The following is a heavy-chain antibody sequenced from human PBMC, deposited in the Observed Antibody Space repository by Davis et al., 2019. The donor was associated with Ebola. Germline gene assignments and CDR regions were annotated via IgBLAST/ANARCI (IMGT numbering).Heavy chain of an antibody. J-gene: IGHJ4*02. Sequence: ASVKVSCKASGYTFNIYGISWVRQAPGQGLEWMGWISAYNGNTNYAQKLQGRVTMTTDTSTSTAYMELRSLRSDDTAVYYCARGLITEYYDFWSGAAVYWGQGTLVTVSS. CDR3: ARGLITEYYDFWSGAAVY. CDR2: ISAYNGNT. D-gene: IGHD3-3*01. V-gene: IGHV1-18*01. CDR1: GYTFNIYG.